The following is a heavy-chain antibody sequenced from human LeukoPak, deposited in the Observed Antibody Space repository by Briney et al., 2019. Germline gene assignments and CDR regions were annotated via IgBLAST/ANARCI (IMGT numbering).Heavy chain of an antibody. CDR2: IYHSGST. D-gene: IGHD1-26*01. Sequence: SETLSLTCAVSGGSISSSNWWSWVRQPPGKGLEWIGEIYHSGSTNYNPSLKSRVTISVDKSKDQFSLKLSSVTAADTAVYYCARVSSGATTVDYWGQGTLVTVSS. CDR1: GGSISSSNW. J-gene: IGHJ4*02. CDR3: ARVSSGATTVDY. V-gene: IGHV4-4*02.